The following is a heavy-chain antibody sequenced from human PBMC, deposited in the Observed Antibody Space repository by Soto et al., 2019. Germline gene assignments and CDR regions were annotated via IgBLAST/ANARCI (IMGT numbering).Heavy chain of an antibody. Sequence: GGSLRLSCAASGFTFDDYAMHWVRQAPGKGLEWVSGISWNSGSIGYADSVKGRFTISRDNAKNSLYLQMNSLRAEDTALYYCAKDTFLRTDAFDIWGQGTMVTVSS. J-gene: IGHJ3*02. CDR1: GFTFDDYA. V-gene: IGHV3-9*01. CDR2: ISWNSGSI. D-gene: IGHD4-17*01. CDR3: AKDTFLRTDAFDI.